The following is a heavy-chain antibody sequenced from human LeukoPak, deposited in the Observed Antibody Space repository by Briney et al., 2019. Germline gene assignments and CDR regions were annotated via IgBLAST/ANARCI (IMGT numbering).Heavy chain of an antibody. CDR2: ISYDGSNK. CDR1: GFTFSSYA. D-gene: IGHD1-14*01. J-gene: IGHJ4*02. Sequence: GGSLRLSCAASGFTFSSYAMHWVRQAPGKGLEWVAVISYDGSNKYYADSVKGRFTISRDNSKNTLYLQMNSLRAEDTAVYYCTRGHHGLEYWGQGTLVTVSS. CDR3: TRGHHGLEY. V-gene: IGHV3-30-3*01.